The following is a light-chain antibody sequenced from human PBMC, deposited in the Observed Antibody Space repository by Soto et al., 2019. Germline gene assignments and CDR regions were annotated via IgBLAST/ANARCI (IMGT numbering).Light chain of an antibody. J-gene: IGLJ1*01. V-gene: IGLV1-44*01. Sequence: QSVLTQPASASGRPGQRVTISCSGSRSNIGDNSVHWYQQFPGTAPKVLLYSNDKRPSGVPDRFSGSRSSTSASLAIRGLQSEDEADYYCAALDDSLNGYVFGAGTKLTVL. CDR1: RSNIGDNS. CDR3: AALDDSLNGYV. CDR2: SND.